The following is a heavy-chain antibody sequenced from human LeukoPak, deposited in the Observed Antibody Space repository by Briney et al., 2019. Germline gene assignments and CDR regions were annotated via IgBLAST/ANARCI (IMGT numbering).Heavy chain of an antibody. V-gene: IGHV3-33*01. Sequence: GRSLRLSCAASGFTFSSYGMHWVRQAPGKGLEWVAVIWYDGSNKYYAASVKGRFTISRDNSKNTLFLQMNSLRAEDTAVYYCARDPSVVGATAFDYWGQGTLVTVSS. D-gene: IGHD1-26*01. CDR2: IWYDGSNK. CDR1: GFTFSSYG. J-gene: IGHJ4*02. CDR3: ARDPSVVGATAFDY.